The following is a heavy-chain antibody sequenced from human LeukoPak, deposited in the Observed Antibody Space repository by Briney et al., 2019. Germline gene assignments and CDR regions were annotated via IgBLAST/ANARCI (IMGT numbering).Heavy chain of an antibody. CDR1: GDSIIGYY. J-gene: IGHJ3*02. V-gene: IGHV4-39*07. Sequence: SETLSLTCSVSGDSIIGYYWGWIRQPPGKGLEWIGNIYYTGNTYYNSSLKSRVTISLDTSKNQFSLKVISMTAADTVAYYCTKSDGYGLIRICGRGTMVTVSS. CDR3: TKSDGYGLIRI. CDR2: IYYTGNT. D-gene: IGHD3-10*01.